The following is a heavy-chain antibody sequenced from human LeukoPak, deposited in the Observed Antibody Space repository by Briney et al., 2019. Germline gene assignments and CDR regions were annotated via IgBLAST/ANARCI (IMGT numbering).Heavy chain of an antibody. Sequence: GGSLRLSCATSGFTFSNYAMSWVRQALGKGLDWVSTISGSGSNTYYADSVEGRFAISRDNSKNTLYLQMNSLRAEDTAVYYCAKDPSIAGTAEYFDYWGQGTLVTVSS. J-gene: IGHJ4*02. CDR3: AKDPSIAGTAEYFDY. CDR2: ISGSGSNT. CDR1: GFTFSNYA. V-gene: IGHV3-23*01. D-gene: IGHD6-6*01.